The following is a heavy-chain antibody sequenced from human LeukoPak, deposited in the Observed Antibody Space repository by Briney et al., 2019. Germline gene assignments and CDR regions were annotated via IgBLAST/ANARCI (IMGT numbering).Heavy chain of an antibody. CDR1: GYTFTGYY. J-gene: IGHJ5*02. CDR2: INPNSGGT. CDR3: ARGKLAAPGRTGYNWFDP. Sequence: ASVKVSCKASGYTFTGYYIHWVRQAPGQGLEWMGWINPNSGGTNYAQKFQGRVTKPRDTSITTAYMELSGLRSDDTAIYYCARGKLAAPGRTGYNWFDPWGQGTLVTAS. D-gene: IGHD6-13*01. V-gene: IGHV1-2*02.